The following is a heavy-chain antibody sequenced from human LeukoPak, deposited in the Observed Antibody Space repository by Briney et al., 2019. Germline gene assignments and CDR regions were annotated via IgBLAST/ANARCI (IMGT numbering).Heavy chain of an antibody. CDR3: ARKGTVTTPFDY. J-gene: IGHJ4*02. V-gene: IGHV6-1*01. Sequence: RSQTLSLTCAISGDSVSSDSAAWNWIRHSPSRGLEWLGRTYYRSKWFSDYALSVKSRITINADTSKNQFSLQLNSVTPEDTAVYYCARKGTVTTPFDYWGQGILVTVSS. D-gene: IGHD4-11*01. CDR2: TYYRSKWFS. CDR1: GDSVSSDSAA.